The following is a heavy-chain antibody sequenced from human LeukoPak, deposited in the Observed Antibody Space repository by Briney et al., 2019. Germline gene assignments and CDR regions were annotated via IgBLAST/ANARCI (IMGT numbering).Heavy chain of an antibody. CDR3: ARADTTAAAGD. D-gene: IGHD6-13*01. J-gene: IGHJ4*02. CDR1: GFTFSSYS. Sequence: PWGSLRLSCAASGFTFSSYSMNWVRQAPGKGLEWGLSISSSSSYIYYADSVKCRFTISRDNAKNSLYLQMNSLRAEDTAVYYCARADTTAAAGDWGQGTLVTVSS. V-gene: IGHV3-21*01. CDR2: ISSSSSYI.